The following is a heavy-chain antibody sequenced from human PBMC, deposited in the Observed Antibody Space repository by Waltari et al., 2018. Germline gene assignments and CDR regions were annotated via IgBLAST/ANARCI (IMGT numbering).Heavy chain of an antibody. CDR2: IYYSGRT. D-gene: IGHD3-22*01. J-gene: IGHJ4*02. CDR1: GGSIRRGGYY. V-gene: IGHV4-39*07. Sequence: QLQLQESGPGLVKPSETLSLTCTVSGGSIRRGGYYWGWVRQPPGKGLEWIGSIYYSGRTFYNPSLKSRVTISVDTSKSQFSLKLSSLTAADTAMYYCARVVQDNSGTPFDYWGPGTLVTVSS. CDR3: ARVVQDNSGTPFDY.